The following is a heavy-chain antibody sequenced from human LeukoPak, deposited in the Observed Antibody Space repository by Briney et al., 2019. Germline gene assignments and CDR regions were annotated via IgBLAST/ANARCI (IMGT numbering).Heavy chain of an antibody. CDR2: INPSGGST. D-gene: IGHD6-19*01. CDR1: GYTFTSYY. J-gene: IGHJ4*02. Sequence: ASVKVSCKASGYTFTSYYVHWVRQAPGQGLEWMGIINPSGGSTSYAQKFQGRVSMTRDMSTSTVYVELRSLRSEDTAVYYCARCVSSGLSCDYWGQGTLVTVSS. V-gene: IGHV1-46*01. CDR3: ARCVSSGLSCDY.